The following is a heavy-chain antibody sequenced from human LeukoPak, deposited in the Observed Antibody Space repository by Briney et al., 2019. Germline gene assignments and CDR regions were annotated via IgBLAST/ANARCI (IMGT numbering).Heavy chain of an antibody. D-gene: IGHD3-3*01. J-gene: IGHJ6*03. CDR1: GYTFTHYF. V-gene: IGHV1-18*04. CDR2: INPYNGKT. Sequence: GASVKVSCKASGYTFTHYFMHWVRQAPGQGLEWMGWINPYNGKTNYAQKLTGRVTITTDTSTSTAYMELRSLRSEDTAVCYCARCRAVKYYDFGSGPDYMAVWGKETTVTVPS. CDR3: ARCRAVKYYDFGSGPDYMAV.